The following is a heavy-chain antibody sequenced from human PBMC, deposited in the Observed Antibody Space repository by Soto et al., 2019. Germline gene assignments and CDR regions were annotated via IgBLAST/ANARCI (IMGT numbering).Heavy chain of an antibody. J-gene: IGHJ6*02. D-gene: IGHD5-18*01. Sequence: PGGSLRLSCAAFGFTFRNYWMTWVRQAPGKGLEWVANIKEDGSKKYHVDSVEGRFSISRDNAKNSLYLQMYGLRAEDTAVYYCARDLRSALVGFYYGLDVWGQGTTVTVSS. CDR1: GFTFRNYW. V-gene: IGHV3-7*01. CDR2: IKEDGSKK. CDR3: ARDLRSALVGFYYGLDV.